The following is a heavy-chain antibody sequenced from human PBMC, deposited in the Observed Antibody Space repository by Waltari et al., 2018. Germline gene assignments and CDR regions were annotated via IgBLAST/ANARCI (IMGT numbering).Heavy chain of an antibody. CDR2: IYPGDSDT. D-gene: IGHD5-12*01. CDR1: GYSFTSYW. CDR3: ARHRTLDGGYDLDY. V-gene: IGHV5-51*01. J-gene: IGHJ4*02. Sequence: EVQLVQSGAAVTKPGESLKISCTGSGYSFTSYWIGWVRQMPGKGLEWMGLIYPGDSDTRYSPSFQGQVTISADKSISTTYLQWSSLKASDTAMYYCARHRTLDGGYDLDYWGQGTLVTVSS.